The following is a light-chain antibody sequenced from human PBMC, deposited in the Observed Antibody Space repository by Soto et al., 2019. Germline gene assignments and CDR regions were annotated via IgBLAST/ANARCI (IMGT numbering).Light chain of an antibody. CDR3: QQANSFPFA. Sequence: DIQMTQSPSSVSASVGDRVTITCRASQAISGWLAWYQQKPGKAPNLLIYAASHLHSGVPSRFSGSGSGTDFSLTISSLQPEDFATYYGQQANSFPFAFGPGTKVDIK. J-gene: IGKJ3*01. CDR2: AAS. V-gene: IGKV1-12*01. CDR1: QAISGW.